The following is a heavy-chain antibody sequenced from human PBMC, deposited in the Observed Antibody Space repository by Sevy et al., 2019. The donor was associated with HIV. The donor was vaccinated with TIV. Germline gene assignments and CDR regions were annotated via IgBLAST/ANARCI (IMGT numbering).Heavy chain of an antibody. D-gene: IGHD2-15*01. CDR1: GYTFINYI. CDR3: ARDFCSSGTCYSAFVY. CDR2: VNARTGDT. J-gene: IGHJ4*02. Sequence: ASVKVSCKASGYTFINYIIYWVRQAPGQSLEWMGWVNARTGDTKHSQKFQGRVTITRDTSADTAYMEVNNLRSEDTAIYYCARDFCSSGTCYSAFVYWGQGTLDTVSS. V-gene: IGHV1-3*01.